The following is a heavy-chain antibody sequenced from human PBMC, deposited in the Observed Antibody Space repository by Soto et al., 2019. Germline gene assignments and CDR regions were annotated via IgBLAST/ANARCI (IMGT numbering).Heavy chain of an antibody. CDR3: ARRNYSYALDV. CDR2: TNYSGST. J-gene: IGHJ6*02. V-gene: IGHV4-34*01. CDR1: GGSFSGYY. Sequence: SEILCLTFAVPGGSFSGYYWGWVRQPTGRGLDWVGETNYSGSTNYNPSLKRRVTISVDKSKKQGPLKVTSVTSAGSAMYYCARRNYSYALDVWGQGTTVTVSS.